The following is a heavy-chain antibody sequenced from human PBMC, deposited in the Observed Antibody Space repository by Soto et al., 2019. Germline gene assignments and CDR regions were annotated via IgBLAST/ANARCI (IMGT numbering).Heavy chain of an antibody. D-gene: IGHD6-19*01. Sequence: PGGSLRLSCAASGFTFTDHYMDWARQAPGKGLEWVGRIRRKANSYTTVYAASVKGRFIISRDDSMNSVYLQMNSLKTEDTAVYYCTRLRWLVSDAFDIWGQGTMVTVSS. CDR3: TRLRWLVSDAFDI. CDR2: IRRKANSYTT. V-gene: IGHV3-72*01. J-gene: IGHJ3*02. CDR1: GFTFTDHY.